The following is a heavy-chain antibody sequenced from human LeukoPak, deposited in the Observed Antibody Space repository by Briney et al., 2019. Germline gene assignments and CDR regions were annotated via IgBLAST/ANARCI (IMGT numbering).Heavy chain of an antibody. CDR1: GFTFSNFW. D-gene: IGHD6-6*01. Sequence: GGSLRLSCAASGFTFSNFWMSWVRQAPGKGLEWVANIRQDGNEKYYLDSVKGRFTISRDNAKNSLYLQMNSLRAEDTAVYYCARDTAARPGRTYYYYYGMDVWGQGTTVTVSS. V-gene: IGHV3-7*03. CDR3: ARDTAARPGRTYYYYYGMDV. J-gene: IGHJ6*02. CDR2: IRQDGNEK.